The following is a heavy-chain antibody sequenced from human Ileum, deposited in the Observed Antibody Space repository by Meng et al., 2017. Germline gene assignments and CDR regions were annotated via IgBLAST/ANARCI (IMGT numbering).Heavy chain of an antibody. Sequence: GSLRLSCAVSGGPIRSTDWWSWVRQPPGKGLEWIAEISHGGDSKYNPSLNSRGTISVDMSKNQVSLKLTSVTAADTAVYFCARNFDSWGQGTLVTVSS. J-gene: IGHJ4*02. CDR3: ARNFDS. CDR1: GGPIRSTDW. V-gene: IGHV4-4*01. CDR2: ISHGGDS.